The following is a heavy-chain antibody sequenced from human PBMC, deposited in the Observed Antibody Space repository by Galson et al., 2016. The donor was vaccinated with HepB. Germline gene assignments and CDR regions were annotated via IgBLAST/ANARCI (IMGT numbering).Heavy chain of an antibody. J-gene: IGHJ6*02. CDR2: INPSAGST. V-gene: IGHV1-46*03. CDR1: GYTFTNYN. Sequence: SVKVSCKASGYTFTNYNMHWVRQAPGQGLEWMGIINPSAGSTSYAQKFQGRVTMTRDTSTSTVYMELSSLRTEDTAVYYCARGRYYGMDVWGQGATATVSS. CDR3: ARGRYYGMDV.